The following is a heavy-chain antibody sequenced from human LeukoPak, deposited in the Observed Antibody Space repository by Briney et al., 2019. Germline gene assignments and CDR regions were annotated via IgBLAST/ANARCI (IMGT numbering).Heavy chain of an antibody. CDR2: IYYSGST. CDR3: ARDRSGYGLAY. V-gene: IGHV4-59*01. Sequence: PSETLSLTCSVSGGSISSYYWSWIRQPPGKGLEWIGYIYYSGSTNYNPSLKSRVTISVDTSKNQVSLKLNSVTAADTAVYYCARDRSGYGLAYWGQGTLVTVSS. D-gene: IGHD5-12*01. CDR1: GGSISSYY. J-gene: IGHJ4*02.